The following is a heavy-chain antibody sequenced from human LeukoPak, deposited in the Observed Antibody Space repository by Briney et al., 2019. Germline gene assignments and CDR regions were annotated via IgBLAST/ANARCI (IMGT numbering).Heavy chain of an antibody. J-gene: IGHJ4*02. Sequence: GGSLRLSCAASGFTFSSYWMHWVRQAPGKGLEWVAVIWYDGSNKYYADSVKGRFTISRDNSKNTLYLQMNSLRAEDTAVYYCARDRVGATTILDYWGQGTLVTVSS. V-gene: IGHV3-33*08. D-gene: IGHD1-26*01. CDR1: GFTFSSYW. CDR2: IWYDGSNK. CDR3: ARDRVGATTILDY.